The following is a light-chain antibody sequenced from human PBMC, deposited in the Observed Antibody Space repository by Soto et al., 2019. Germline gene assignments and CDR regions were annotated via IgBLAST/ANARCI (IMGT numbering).Light chain of an antibody. Sequence: DIQMTQSPSSLSASVGDRVTITCQASQDISNYLNWYQQKPGKAPKLLIYDASNLETGGPSRFSSSRSGTDFTFTISSLQPEDIATYYCQQYDNLLIFTFGPGTKVDIK. CDR1: QDISNY. CDR2: DAS. J-gene: IGKJ3*01. CDR3: QQYDNLLIFT. V-gene: IGKV1-33*01.